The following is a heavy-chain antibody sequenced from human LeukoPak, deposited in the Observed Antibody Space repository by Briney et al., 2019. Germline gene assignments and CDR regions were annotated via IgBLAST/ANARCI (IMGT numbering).Heavy chain of an antibody. CDR2: IGIDGDT. CDR1: GFTLSGYD. V-gene: IGHV3-13*01. Sequence: GGSLRLSCAASGFTLSGYDMHWVRQAPGKGQEWVSAIGIDGDTYYPGSVKGRFTISRENAKNSLYLQMNSLRAGDTAVYYCARTSLSGWYDSWGQGTLVTVSS. J-gene: IGHJ5*01. D-gene: IGHD6-19*01. CDR3: ARTSLSGWYDS.